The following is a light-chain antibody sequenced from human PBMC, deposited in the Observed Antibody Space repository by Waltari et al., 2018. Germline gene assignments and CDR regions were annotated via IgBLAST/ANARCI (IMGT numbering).Light chain of an antibody. CDR1: SIDVGGYNS. Sequence: QSALTQPASVPGSPGQSATIFCTGTSIDVGGYNSVSWYQEHPGQAPRVIIYDVSDRPSGVSDRFSGSKSGNTASLTISGLQAEDEADYYCSSQSSNNVVLFGGGTKLTVL. CDR2: DVS. CDR3: SSQSSNNVVL. V-gene: IGLV2-14*01. J-gene: IGLJ2*01.